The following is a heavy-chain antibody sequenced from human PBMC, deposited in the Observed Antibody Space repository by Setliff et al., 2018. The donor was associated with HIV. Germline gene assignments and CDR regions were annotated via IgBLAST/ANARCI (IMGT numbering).Heavy chain of an antibody. D-gene: IGHD2-15*01. CDR3: ARDLAYCSGGSCYRPLIYYFYYMDV. CDR2: MNPNSGNT. J-gene: IGHJ6*03. V-gene: IGHV1-8*01. Sequence: ASVKVSCKASGYTFTNYDINWVRQATGQGLEWMGWMNPNSGNTGYAQKFQGRVTMTRNTSISTAYMELSSLRSEDTAVYYCARDLAYCSGGSCYRPLIYYFYYMDVWGKGTTVTVSS. CDR1: GYTFTNYD.